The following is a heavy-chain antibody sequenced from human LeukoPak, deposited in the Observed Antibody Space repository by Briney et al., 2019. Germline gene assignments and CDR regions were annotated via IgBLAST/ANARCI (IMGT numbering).Heavy chain of an antibody. D-gene: IGHD6-19*01. J-gene: IGHJ5*02. CDR1: GGSISRSQYY. CDR3: SRHEHKAVAGDT. Sequence: SETLSLTCTVSGGSISRSQYYWGWIRQAPEKGLEWIGTIYYSGKTFYNPSLKSRVTISIDTSKNQFSLNLSSVTAADTSVYYCSRHEHKAVAGDTWGQGILVTVSS. V-gene: IGHV4-39*01. CDR2: IYYSGKT.